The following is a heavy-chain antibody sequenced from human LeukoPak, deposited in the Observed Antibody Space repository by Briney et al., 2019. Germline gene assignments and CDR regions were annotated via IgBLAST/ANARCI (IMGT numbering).Heavy chain of an antibody. D-gene: IGHD3-9*01. CDR2: IYYSGST. CDR1: GGSISSYY. V-gene: IGHV4-59*01. J-gene: IGHJ4*02. Sequence: SETLSLTCTVSGGSISSYYWSWIRQPPGKGLEWIGYIYYSGSTNYNPSLKSRVTISVDTSKNQFSLKLSSVTAADTAVYYCARGSTLRYFDWLDYFDYWGQGTLVTVSS. CDR3: ARGSTLRYFDWLDYFDY.